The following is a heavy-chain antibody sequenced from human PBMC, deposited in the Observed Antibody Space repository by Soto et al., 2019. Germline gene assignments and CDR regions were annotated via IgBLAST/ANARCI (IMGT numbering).Heavy chain of an antibody. D-gene: IGHD6-19*01. CDR1: GFNFGNFA. V-gene: IGHV3-30*18. CDR3: AKDLGSSGWEYFDR. Sequence: QLVESGGGMVPPGKSLRLSCTGSGFNFGNFAVHWVRQTPVKGLEWVAVISSHGRHQYYSDSVKGRFTISRDNSNNTVHLQLSSLRLEDTAVYYCAKDLGSSGWEYFDRWCQGTLVTVSS. CDR2: ISSHGRHQ. J-gene: IGHJ4*02.